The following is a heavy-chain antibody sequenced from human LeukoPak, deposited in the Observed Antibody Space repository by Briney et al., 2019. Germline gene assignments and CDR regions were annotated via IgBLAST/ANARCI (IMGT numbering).Heavy chain of an antibody. V-gene: IGHV3-53*01. CDR1: GFSVSNKY. CDR3: AGGQMFTSGGFDD. J-gene: IGHJ4*02. CDR2: IYTGGDT. D-gene: IGHD6-19*01. Sequence: GGSLRLSCAASGFSVSNKYMSWVRQAPGKGLEWVSVIYTGGDTYYADSVRGRFTVSRDNSKNTVNLQMNSLRAEDTALYYCAGGQMFTSGGFDDWGQGTLVTVSS.